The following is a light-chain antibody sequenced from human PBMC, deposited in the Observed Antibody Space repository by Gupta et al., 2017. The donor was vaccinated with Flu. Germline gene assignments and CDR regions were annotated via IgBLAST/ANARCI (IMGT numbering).Light chain of an antibody. CDR3: QQVESYSYT. Sequence: PSTLSASVGDRVTITCRASQSVSDYLAWYQHKPGKAPKVLIYKASTLATGVPSRFSGSGSGTEFTLTISGLQPDDFATYYCQQVESYSYTFGQGTKLEMK. J-gene: IGKJ2*01. V-gene: IGKV1-5*03. CDR2: KAS. CDR1: QSVSDY.